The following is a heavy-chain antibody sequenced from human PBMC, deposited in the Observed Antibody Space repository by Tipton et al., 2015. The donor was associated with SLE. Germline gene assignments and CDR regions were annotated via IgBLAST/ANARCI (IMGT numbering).Heavy chain of an antibody. J-gene: IGHJ4*02. V-gene: IGHV4-34*01. CDR1: GGSFSGYY. D-gene: IGHD6-13*01. CDR3: ARGVYSSSRTKGTGGFDY. Sequence: TLSLTCAVYGGSFSGYYWSWIRQXPXKGLEWXXEINHRGSTNYNPSLKSRVTISVDTSKNHFSLKLSSLTAADTAVYYCARGVYSSSRTKGTGGFDYWGQGTLVTVSS. CDR2: INHRGST.